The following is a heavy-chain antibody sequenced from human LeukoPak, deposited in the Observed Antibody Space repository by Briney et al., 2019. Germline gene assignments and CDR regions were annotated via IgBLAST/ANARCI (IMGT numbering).Heavy chain of an antibody. CDR1: GGSFSGYY. D-gene: IGHD2-15*01. CDR3: ASGSCSGGSCYQQF. CDR2: INHSGST. J-gene: IGHJ4*02. Sequence: SETLSLTCAVYGGSFSGYYWSWIRQPPGKGLERIGEINHSGSTNYNPSLKSRVTISVDTSKNQFSLKLSSVTAADTAVYYCASGSCSGGSCYQQFWGQGTLVTVSS. V-gene: IGHV4-34*01.